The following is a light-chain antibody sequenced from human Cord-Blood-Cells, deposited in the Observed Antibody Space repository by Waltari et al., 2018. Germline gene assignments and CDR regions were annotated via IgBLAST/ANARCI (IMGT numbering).Light chain of an antibody. V-gene: IGKV1-8*01. CDR3: QQYYSYPFT. CDR2: AAS. J-gene: IGKJ3*01. CDR1: QGISSY. Sequence: AIRMTQSPSSFSASTGDRVTITCRASQGISSYLAWYQQKPGKAPKLLIYAASTLQSGVPSRFSGSRAGTHVTLTISCLQSEDFATDYCQQYYSYPFTFGPGTKVDIK.